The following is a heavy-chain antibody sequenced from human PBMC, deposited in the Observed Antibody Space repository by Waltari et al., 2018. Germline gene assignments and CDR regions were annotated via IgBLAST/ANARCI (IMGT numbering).Heavy chain of an antibody. J-gene: IGHJ4*02. CDR2: ISWNSGSI. CDR1: GFTFDDSA. V-gene: IGHV3-9*01. Sequence: EVQLVESGGGLVQPGRSLRLSCAASGFTFDDSAMHWVRQAQGKGLEWVSGISWNSGSIGYADSVKGRFTISRDNAKNSLYLQMNSLRAEDTALYYCAKDISKYGDYVEIDYWGQGTLVTVSS. CDR3: AKDISKYGDYVEIDY. D-gene: IGHD4-17*01.